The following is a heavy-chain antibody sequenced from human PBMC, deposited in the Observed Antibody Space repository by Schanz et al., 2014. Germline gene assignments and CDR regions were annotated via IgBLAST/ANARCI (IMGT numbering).Heavy chain of an antibody. V-gene: IGHV3-30-3*01. CDR2: ISHDGHRD. D-gene: IGHD3-22*01. CDR3: AKDLPSDYYIAY. Sequence: VQLLESGGGLAQPGGSLRLACAASGFNFNTYAMSWVRQAPGKGLEWVAQISHDGHRDFYADSVKGRFTVSRDNNWKTLSLQMNSLRSDDTAVYYCAKDLPSDYYIAYWGQGTLVTVSS. J-gene: IGHJ4*02. CDR1: GFNFNTYA.